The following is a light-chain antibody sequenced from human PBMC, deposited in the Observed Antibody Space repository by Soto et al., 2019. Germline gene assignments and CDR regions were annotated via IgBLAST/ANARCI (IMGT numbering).Light chain of an antibody. CDR1: QSVSSY. Sequence: EIVLTQSPATLSVSPGERATLSCRASQSVSSYLAWYQQKPGQAPRLLIYDASNRATGIPARFSGSGSETDFTLTISSLEPEDFAVYYRQQRSNWPPITFGQGTRLEIK. J-gene: IGKJ5*01. V-gene: IGKV3-11*01. CDR3: QQRSNWPPIT. CDR2: DAS.